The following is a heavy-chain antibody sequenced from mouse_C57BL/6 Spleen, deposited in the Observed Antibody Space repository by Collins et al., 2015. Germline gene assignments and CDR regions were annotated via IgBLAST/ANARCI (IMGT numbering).Heavy chain of an antibody. CDR3: TRALDAMDY. CDR1: GFTFSSYA. CDR2: ISSGGDYI. J-gene: IGHJ4*01. V-gene: IGHV5-9-1*02. Sequence: KLSCAASGFTFSSYAMSWVRQTPEKRLEWVAYISSGGDYIYYADTVKGRFTISRDNARNTLYLQMSSLKSEDTAMYYCTRALDAMDYWGQGTSVTVSS.